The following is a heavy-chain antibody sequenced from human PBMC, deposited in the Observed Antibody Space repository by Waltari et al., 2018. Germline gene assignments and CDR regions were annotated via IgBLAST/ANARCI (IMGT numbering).Heavy chain of an antibody. CDR3: ARVAVHCSGGSCYSDWFDP. Sequence: QVQLVQSGAEVKKPGSSVKVSCKASGGTVSSYAISWVRQAPGQGLEWMGGIIPIFGTANYAQKFQGRVTITADESTSTAYMELSSLRSEDTAVYYCARVAVHCSGGSCYSDWFDPWGQGTLVTVSS. V-gene: IGHV1-69*01. CDR1: GGTVSSYA. CDR2: IIPIFGTA. J-gene: IGHJ5*02. D-gene: IGHD2-15*01.